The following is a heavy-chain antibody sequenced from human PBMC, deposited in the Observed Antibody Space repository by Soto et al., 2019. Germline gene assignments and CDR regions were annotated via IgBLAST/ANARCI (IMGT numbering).Heavy chain of an antibody. CDR1: GYTFRNYG. D-gene: IGHD3-3*01. CDR3: ARDLVSGSDFWRAYNGGYFDY. CDR2: ISPYDGNT. V-gene: IGHV1-18*01. J-gene: IGHJ4*02. Sequence: ASVKVSCKASGYTFRNYGITWVRQAPGQGLEWMAWISPYDGNTNYAQDLQGRVTMTTDTSTSTAYMELRSLTSEDTAMYYCARDLVSGSDFWRAYNGGYFDYWGQGTLVTVSS.